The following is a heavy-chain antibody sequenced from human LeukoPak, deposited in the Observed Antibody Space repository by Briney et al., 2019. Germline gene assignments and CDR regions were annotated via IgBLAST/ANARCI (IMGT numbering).Heavy chain of an antibody. CDR1: GFTFDDYA. D-gene: IGHD5-24*01. V-gene: IGHV3-9*01. CDR3: ARDLSKRDGYSP. Sequence: PGGSLRLSCAASGFTFDDYAMHWVRQAPGKGLEWVSGISWNSGSIGYADSVKGRFTISRDNAKNSLYLQMNSLRAEDTAVYYCARDLSKRDGYSPWGQGTLVTVSS. CDR2: ISWNSGSI. J-gene: IGHJ5*02.